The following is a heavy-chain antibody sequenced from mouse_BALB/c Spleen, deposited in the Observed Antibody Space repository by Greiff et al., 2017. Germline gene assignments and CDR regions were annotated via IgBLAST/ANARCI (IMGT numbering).Heavy chain of an antibody. CDR2: IDPANGNT. Sequence: EVQLVESGAELVKPGASVKLSCTASGFNIKDTYMHWVKQRPEQGLEWIGRIDPANGNTKYDPKFQGKATITADTSSNTAYLQLSSLTSEDTAVYYCATPYYRYDGFAYWGQGTLVTVSA. V-gene: IGHV14-3*02. J-gene: IGHJ3*01. D-gene: IGHD2-14*01. CDR3: ATPYYRYDGFAY. CDR1: GFNIKDTY.